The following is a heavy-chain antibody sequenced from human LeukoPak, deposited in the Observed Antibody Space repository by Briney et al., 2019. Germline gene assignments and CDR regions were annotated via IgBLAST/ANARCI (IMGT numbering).Heavy chain of an antibody. CDR3: AKDLSAGEDMVRGVISWFDP. V-gene: IGHV3-23*01. CDR1: GFTFSSYA. CDR2: ISGSGGST. D-gene: IGHD3-10*01. J-gene: IGHJ5*02. Sequence: PGASLRLSCAASGFTFSSYAMSWVRQAPGKGLEWVSAISGSGGSTYYADSVKGRFTISRDNSKNTLYLQMNSLRAEDTAVYYCAKDLSAGEDMVRGVISWFDPWGQGTLVTVSS.